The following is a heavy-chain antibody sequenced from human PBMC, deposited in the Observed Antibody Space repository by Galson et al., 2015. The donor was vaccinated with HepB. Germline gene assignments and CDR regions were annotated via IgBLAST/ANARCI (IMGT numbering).Heavy chain of an antibody. CDR2: INAGNGNT. Sequence: SVKVSCKASGYTFTSYAMHWVRQAPGQRLEWMGWINAGNGNTKYSQKFQGRVTITRDTSASTAYMELSSLRSEDTAVYYCARCAVEPAVIRGMDVWGQGTTVTVSS. V-gene: IGHV1-3*01. CDR1: GYTFTSYA. J-gene: IGHJ6*02. D-gene: IGHD2-2*02. CDR3: ARCAVEPAVIRGMDV.